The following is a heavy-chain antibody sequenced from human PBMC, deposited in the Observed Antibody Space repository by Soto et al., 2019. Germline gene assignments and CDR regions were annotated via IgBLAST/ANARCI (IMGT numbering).Heavy chain of an antibody. Sequence: ASETLSLSCTVSGGSVSSYYWSWIRQPPGKGPEWLGYMFYRGSINYNPSLKSRITISIDTSKNQFSLKLSSVTAADTAVYYCAKGGNYYGSFDFWGQGTLVTFSS. CDR3: AKGGNYYGSFDF. V-gene: IGHV4-59*02. CDR2: MFYRGSI. D-gene: IGHD1-26*01. CDR1: GGSVSSYY. J-gene: IGHJ4*02.